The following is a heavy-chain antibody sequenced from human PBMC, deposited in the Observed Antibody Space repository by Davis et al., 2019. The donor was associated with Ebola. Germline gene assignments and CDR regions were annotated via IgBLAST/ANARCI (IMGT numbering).Heavy chain of an antibody. CDR2: IDPSDSYT. CDR3: ASHVPAAPPTY. CDR1: GYSFTSYW. V-gene: IGHV5-10-1*01. J-gene: IGHJ4*02. D-gene: IGHD2-2*01. Sequence: PGGSLSLSCQRSGYSFTSYWISWVRQMPGKGLEWMGRIDPSDSYTNYSPSFQGHVTISADKSSSNAYLQWSSLKASDTAMYYWASHVPAAPPTYWGQGTLVTVSS.